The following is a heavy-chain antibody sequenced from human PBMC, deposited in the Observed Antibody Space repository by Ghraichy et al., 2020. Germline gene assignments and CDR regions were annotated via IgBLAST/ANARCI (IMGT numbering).Heavy chain of an antibody. J-gene: IGHJ6*02. D-gene: IGHD2-8*01. CDR1: GFTFSDYA. V-gene: IGHV3-74*01. CDR3: ARNGYSNGMDV. Sequence: GGSLRLSCAASGFTFSDYAMLWVRQAPGGGLVWVSRINGDGGSTSYADSVRGRFTISRDNAKNTLYLQMNSLRAEDTALYFCARNGYSNGMDVWGQGTTVTVSS. CDR2: INGDGGST.